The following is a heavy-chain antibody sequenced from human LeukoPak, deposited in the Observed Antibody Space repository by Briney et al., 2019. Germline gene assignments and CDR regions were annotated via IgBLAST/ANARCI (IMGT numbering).Heavy chain of an antibody. CDR1: GFTFRDYY. V-gene: IGHV3-11*06. J-gene: IGHJ4*02. Sequence: PGGSLRLSCAASGFTFRDYYMSWIRQAPGKGLEWVSYITSSSSYRNYADSVRGRFTISRDNAKNALYLQMNSLRAEDTAVYYCARAQYYLDSWGQGTLVTVSS. CDR3: ARAQYYLDS. CDR2: ITSSSSYR.